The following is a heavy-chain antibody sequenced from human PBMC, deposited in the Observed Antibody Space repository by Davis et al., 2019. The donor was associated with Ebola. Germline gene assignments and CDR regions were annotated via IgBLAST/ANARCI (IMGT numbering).Heavy chain of an antibody. J-gene: IGHJ4*02. D-gene: IGHD6-6*01. CDR2: IRSKANSYAT. CDR3: TSSYASSSGDY. CDR1: GFTFSGST. V-gene: IGHV3-73*01. Sequence: GGSLRLSCAASGFTFSGSTMHWVRQASGKGLEWVGRIRSKANSYATAYAASVKGRFTISRDDSKNTAYLQMNSLKTEDTAVYYCTSSYASSSGDYWGQGTLVTVSS.